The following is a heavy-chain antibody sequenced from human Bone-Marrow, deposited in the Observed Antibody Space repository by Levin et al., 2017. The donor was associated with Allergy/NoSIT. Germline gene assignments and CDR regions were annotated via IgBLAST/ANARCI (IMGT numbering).Heavy chain of an antibody. J-gene: IGHJ5*01. Sequence: SLKISCTTSGFNFGDYAVTWVRQAPGRSLEWVGFIRNQASGGTTDYAASVKGRFSISRDDSRGIAYLQMTDLKTADTAVYYCARTPVRPKVRGDSWGHGTLVTVSS. D-gene: IGHD3-10*01. CDR1: GFNFGDYA. V-gene: IGHV3-49*04. CDR3: ARTPVRPKVRGDS. CDR2: IRNQASGGTT.